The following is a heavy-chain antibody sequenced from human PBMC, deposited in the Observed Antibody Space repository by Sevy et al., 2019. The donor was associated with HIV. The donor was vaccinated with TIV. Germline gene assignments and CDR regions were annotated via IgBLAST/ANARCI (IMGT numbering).Heavy chain of an antibody. Sequence: SETLSLTCTVSGGSISSYYWSWIRQPAGKGLEWIGRIYISGSTNYNPSLKSRVTMSVDTSKNQFSLKLSSVTAADTAVYYCARGGYNSNYYYYGMDVWGQGTTVTVSS. J-gene: IGHJ6*02. CDR1: GGSISSYY. V-gene: IGHV4-4*07. CDR3: ARGGYNSNYYYYGMDV. CDR2: IYISGST. D-gene: IGHD5-12*01.